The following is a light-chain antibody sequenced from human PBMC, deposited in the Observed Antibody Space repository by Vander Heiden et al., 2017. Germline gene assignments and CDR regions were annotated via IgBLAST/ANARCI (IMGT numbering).Light chain of an antibody. V-gene: IGKV1-39*01. CDR3: QQSYSIFRT. CDR1: QGISSY. Sequence: DIQMTQSLFFLSASVGDRVTITCRASQGISSYLIWYSQKPGKAPKLLIYAASSLQSGVPSRFSGSGSGTDFTLTISSLQPEDFATYYCQQSYSIFRTFGQGTKVEIK. J-gene: IGKJ1*01. CDR2: AAS.